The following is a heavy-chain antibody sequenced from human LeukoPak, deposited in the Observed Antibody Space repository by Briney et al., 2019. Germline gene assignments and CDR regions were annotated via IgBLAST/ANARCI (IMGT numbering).Heavy chain of an antibody. J-gene: IGHJ1*01. CDR2: ISGSGGST. CDR3: AKDRSPNYYDSSSLLSNFQH. D-gene: IGHD3-22*01. Sequence: GGSLRRSCAASGFTFSSYAMSWVRQAPGKGRKWVSAISGSGGSTYYADSVKGRFTISRDNSKNTLYLQMNSLRAEATVVYCCAKDRSPNYYDSSSLLSNFQHWGQGTLVTVSS. V-gene: IGHV3-23*01. CDR1: GFTFSSYA.